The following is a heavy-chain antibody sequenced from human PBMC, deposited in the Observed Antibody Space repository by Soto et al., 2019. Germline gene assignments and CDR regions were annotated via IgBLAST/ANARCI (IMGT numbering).Heavy chain of an antibody. CDR2: ISYDGSNK. Sequence: GGSLRLSCAASGFTFSSYGMHWVRQAPGKGLEWVAVISYDGSNKYYADSVKGRFTISRDNSKNTLYLQMNSLRAEDTAVYYCAKDLGLIAARPSKAYYYYYGMDVWGQGTTVTVSS. D-gene: IGHD6-6*01. V-gene: IGHV3-30*18. CDR1: GFTFSSYG. J-gene: IGHJ6*02. CDR3: AKDLGLIAARPSKAYYYYYGMDV.